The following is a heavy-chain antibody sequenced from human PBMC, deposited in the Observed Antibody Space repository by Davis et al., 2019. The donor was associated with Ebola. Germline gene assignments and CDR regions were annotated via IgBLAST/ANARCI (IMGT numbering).Heavy chain of an antibody. CDR3: ATIPMIVVVRDY. Sequence: GSLRLSCAVYGGSFSGYYWSWIRQPPGKGLEWIGDINHSGSTNYNPSLKSRVTISVDTSKNQFSLKLSSVTAADTAVYYCATIPMIVVVRDYWGQGTLVTVSS. CDR2: INHSGST. CDR1: GGSFSGYY. V-gene: IGHV4-34*01. J-gene: IGHJ4*02. D-gene: IGHD3-22*01.